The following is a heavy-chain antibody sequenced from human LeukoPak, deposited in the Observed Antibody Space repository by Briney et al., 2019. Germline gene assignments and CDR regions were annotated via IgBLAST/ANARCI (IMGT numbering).Heavy chain of an antibody. D-gene: IGHD3-22*01. V-gene: IGHV1-2*02. CDR2: INPNSGGT. CDR1: GYTFTDYY. Sequence: ASVKVSCKASGYTFTDYYMHWVRQAPGQGLEWMGWINPNSGGTNYAQKFQGRVTMTRDTSISTAYMELSRLRSDDTAVYYCARDGDDDYYDSSGYGYWGQGTLVTVSS. J-gene: IGHJ4*02. CDR3: ARDGDDDYYDSSGYGY.